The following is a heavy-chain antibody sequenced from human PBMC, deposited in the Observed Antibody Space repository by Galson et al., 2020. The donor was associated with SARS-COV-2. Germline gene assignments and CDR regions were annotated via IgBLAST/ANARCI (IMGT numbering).Heavy chain of an antibody. Sequence: ASVKVSCKASGYTFTSYDINWVRQATGQGLEWMGWMNPNSGNTGYAQKSQGRVTMTRNTSISTAYMELSSLRSEDTAVYYCARVDRNYYDSSGYHWVAGQDAFDIWGQGTMVTVSS. CDR2: MNPNSGNT. J-gene: IGHJ3*02. CDR1: GYTFTSYD. V-gene: IGHV1-8*01. D-gene: IGHD3-22*01. CDR3: ARVDRNYYDSSGYHWVAGQDAFDI.